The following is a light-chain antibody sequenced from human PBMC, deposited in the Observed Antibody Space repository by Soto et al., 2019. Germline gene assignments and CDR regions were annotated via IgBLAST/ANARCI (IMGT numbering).Light chain of an antibody. CDR3: QTWGTGIQV. V-gene: IGLV4-69*01. Sequence: QSVLTQSPSASASLGASVKLTCTLSSGHSSYAIAWHQQQPEKGPRYLMKLSSDGSHSKGDGVPDRFSGSSSGAERYLTIPSLQSEDEADYSCQTWGTGIQVFGGGTKLTVL. J-gene: IGLJ2*01. CDR1: SGHSSYA. CDR2: LSSDGSH.